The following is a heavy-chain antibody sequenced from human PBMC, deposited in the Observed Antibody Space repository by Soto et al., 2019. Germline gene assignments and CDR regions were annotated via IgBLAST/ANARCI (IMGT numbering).Heavy chain of an antibody. CDR3: ARSPRNSGSSWYSGGNYFDY. CDR2: ISAYNGNT. D-gene: IGHD6-13*01. V-gene: IGHV1-18*01. J-gene: IGHJ4*02. CDR1: GYTFTSYG. Sequence: QVPLVQSVAEVKKPGASVKVSCKASGYTFTSYGISWVRQAPGQGLEWMGWISAYNGNTNYAQKLQGRVTTTTDTSKSTVYMERRSLRSDATAVYSCARSPRNSGSSWYSGGNYFDYWDQGTLVTVSS.